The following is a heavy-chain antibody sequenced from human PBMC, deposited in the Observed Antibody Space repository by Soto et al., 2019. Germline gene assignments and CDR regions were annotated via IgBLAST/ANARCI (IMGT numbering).Heavy chain of an antibody. Sequence: SETLSLTCTVSGGSISSSSYYWGWIRQPPGKGLEWIGSIYYSGSTDYNPSLKGRVSISVDTSKNQFSLKLSSVTAADTAVYYCANEHKTITIFGVGGMGVWGQGTTVTVSS. CDR1: GGSISSSSYY. J-gene: IGHJ6*02. CDR3: ANEHKTITIFGVGGMGV. D-gene: IGHD3-3*01. CDR2: IYYSGST. V-gene: IGHV4-39*01.